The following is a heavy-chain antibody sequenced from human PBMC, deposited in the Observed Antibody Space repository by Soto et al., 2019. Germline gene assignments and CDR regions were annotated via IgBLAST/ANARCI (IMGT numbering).Heavy chain of an antibody. CDR1: AGSVSSGSYY. CDR3: ARGIEGWYRGGYYYGMDV. V-gene: IGHV4-61*01. Sequence: QVQLQESGPGLVKPSATLSLTCTVSAGSVSSGSYYWSWIRQRPGRGLEWIGHIYYSRSTNYDPSLTSPVTIELGTSKNQFSLELSSVTAADTAVYYCARGIEGWYRGGYYYGMDVWGQGTTVTVSS. CDR2: IYYSRST. D-gene: IGHD6-19*01. J-gene: IGHJ6*02.